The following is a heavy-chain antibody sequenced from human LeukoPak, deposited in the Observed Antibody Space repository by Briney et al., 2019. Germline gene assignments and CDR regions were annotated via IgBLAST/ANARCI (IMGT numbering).Heavy chain of an antibody. CDR1: GFTFSSYA. Sequence: PGGSLRLSCAASGFTFSSYAMHWVRQAPGKGLEWVAVISYDGSNKYYADSVKGRFTISRDNAKNSLYLQMNSLRAEDTALYHCARESWVVAADHYYYYGMDVWGQGTTVTVSS. D-gene: IGHD2-15*01. CDR2: ISYDGSNK. J-gene: IGHJ6*02. CDR3: ARESWVVAADHYYYYGMDV. V-gene: IGHV3-30*04.